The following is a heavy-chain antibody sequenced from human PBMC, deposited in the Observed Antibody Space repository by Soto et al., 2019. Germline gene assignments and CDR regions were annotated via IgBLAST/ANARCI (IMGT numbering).Heavy chain of an antibody. CDR1: GFTFRSFT. CDR3: TRDASRDSSARGWFDP. V-gene: IGHV3-21*01. CDR2: ISSNSAYI. D-gene: IGHD6-13*01. J-gene: IGHJ5*02. Sequence: GGSLRLSCAASGFTFRSFTMNWVRQAPGKGLEWVSTISSNSAYIYYTDALRGRFTISRENAKNSLHLQMNSLRAEDTAVYYCTRDASRDSSARGWFDPWGPGTMVTVSS.